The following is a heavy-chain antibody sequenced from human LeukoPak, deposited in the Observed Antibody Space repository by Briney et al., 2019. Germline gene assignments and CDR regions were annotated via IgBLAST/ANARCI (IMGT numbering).Heavy chain of an antibody. CDR2: ISWNSDNI. Sequence: PGGSLRLSCAVSGFSSDDYAMHWVRQVPGKGLEWVSGISWNSDNIGYADSVKGRFTISRDNSKNTLYLQMNSLRAEDTAVYYCAKNFRLRDYGSGSSYYYYYMDVWGKGTTVTISS. J-gene: IGHJ6*03. CDR1: GFSSDDYA. CDR3: AKNFRLRDYGSGSSYYYYYMDV. D-gene: IGHD3-10*01. V-gene: IGHV3-9*02.